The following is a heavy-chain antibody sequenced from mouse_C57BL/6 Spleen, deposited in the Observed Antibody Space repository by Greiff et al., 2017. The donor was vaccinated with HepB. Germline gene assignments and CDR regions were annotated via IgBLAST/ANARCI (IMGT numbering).Heavy chain of an antibody. CDR1: GYTFTSYW. D-gene: IGHD1-1*01. J-gene: IGHJ2*01. Sequence: QVQLQQPGAELVKPGASVKMSCKASGYTFTSYWITWVKQRPGQGLERIGDIYPGSGSTNYNEKFKSKATLTVDTSSSTAYMQLSSLTSADSAVYYCAGYYYGSSFYFDYWGQGTTLTVSS. CDR3: AGYYYGSSFYFDY. V-gene: IGHV1-55*01. CDR2: IYPGSGST.